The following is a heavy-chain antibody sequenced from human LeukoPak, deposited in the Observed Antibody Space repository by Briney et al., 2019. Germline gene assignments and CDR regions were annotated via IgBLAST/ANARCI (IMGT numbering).Heavy chain of an antibody. CDR3: ARDGFNDRSGDNDGFDM. CDR1: GLTISSSG. D-gene: IGHD1-1*01. V-gene: IGHV3-23*01. J-gene: IGHJ3*02. CDR2: ISGSGDRT. Sequence: GGSLRLYCAASGLTISSSGMSWVRQAQGKGLEWVSAISGSGDRTHYADSVRGRFTISRDTSKDTLYLQMNSLRADDTAVYYCARDGFNDRSGDNDGFDMWGQGTMVTVSS.